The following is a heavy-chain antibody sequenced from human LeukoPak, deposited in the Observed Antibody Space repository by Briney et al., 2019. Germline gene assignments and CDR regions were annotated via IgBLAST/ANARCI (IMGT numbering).Heavy chain of an antibody. CDR3: ATEGEMATFDY. D-gene: IGHD5-24*01. CDR1: GFTFSSYS. V-gene: IGHV3-21*01. CDR2: ISSSSSYI. J-gene: IGHJ4*02. Sequence: GGSLRLSCAASGFTFSSYSMNWVRQAPGKGLEWVSSISSSSSYIYYADSVKGRFTISRDNARNSLYLQMNSLRAEDTAVYYCATEGEMATFDYWGQGTLVTVSS.